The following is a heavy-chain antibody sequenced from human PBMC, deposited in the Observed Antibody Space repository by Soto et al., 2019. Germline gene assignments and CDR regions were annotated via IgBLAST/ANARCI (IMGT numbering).Heavy chain of an antibody. CDR3: ARFRITMVRGVTYFDY. CDR2: ISSSSSYI. V-gene: IGHV3-21*01. CDR1: GFTFSSYS. D-gene: IGHD3-10*01. J-gene: IGHJ4*02. Sequence: EVQLVESGGGLVKPGGSLRLSCAASGFTFSSYSMNWVRQAPGKGLEWVSSISSSSSYIYYADSVKGRFTISRDNAKNSLYLQMNSLRAEDTAVYYRARFRITMVRGVTYFDYWGQGTLVTVSS.